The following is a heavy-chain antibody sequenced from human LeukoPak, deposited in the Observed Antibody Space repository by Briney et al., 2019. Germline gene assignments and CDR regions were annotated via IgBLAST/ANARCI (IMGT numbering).Heavy chain of an antibody. CDR1: EFTFTTYG. D-gene: IGHD6-19*01. CDR3: ARDPGEHIAVSPPGTDY. Sequence: PGGSLRLSCSASEFTFTTYGMNWVRQAPGKGLEWVSGIGGSGTRTYYADSVKGRFTISRDNSKNTLYLQMNSLRAEDTAVYYCARDPGEHIAVSPPGTDYWGQGTLVTVSS. V-gene: IGHV3-23*01. CDR2: IGGSGTRT. J-gene: IGHJ4*02.